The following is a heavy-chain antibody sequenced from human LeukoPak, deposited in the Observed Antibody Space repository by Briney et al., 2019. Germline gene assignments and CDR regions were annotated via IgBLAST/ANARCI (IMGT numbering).Heavy chain of an antibody. V-gene: IGHV3-30*18. CDR3: AKESQAQPATYCSYFNY. Sequence: GGSLRLSCTASGFTFSSYGMHWVRQAPGKGLEWVAVISNDGSTKHYADSVKGRFTMSRDNSKNTLFLQMNSLRAEDTAVYYCAKESQAQPATYCSYFNYWGQGTLVTVSS. CDR2: ISNDGSTK. D-gene: IGHD1-14*01. J-gene: IGHJ4*02. CDR1: GFTFSSYG.